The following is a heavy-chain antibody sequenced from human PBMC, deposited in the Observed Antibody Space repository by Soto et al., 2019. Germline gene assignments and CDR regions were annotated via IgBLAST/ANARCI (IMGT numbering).Heavy chain of an antibody. V-gene: IGHV3-7*05. CDR2: IKQDGSEK. Sequence: PGGSLRLSCAASGFTFSSYWMSWVRQAPGKGLECVANIKQDGSEKYYVDSVKGRFTISRDNAKNSLYLQMNSLRAEDTAVYYCSSVAATPHYYYYGMDVWGQGTTVTVS. J-gene: IGHJ6*02. CDR3: SSVAATPHYYYYGMDV. CDR1: GFTFSSYW. D-gene: IGHD2-2*01.